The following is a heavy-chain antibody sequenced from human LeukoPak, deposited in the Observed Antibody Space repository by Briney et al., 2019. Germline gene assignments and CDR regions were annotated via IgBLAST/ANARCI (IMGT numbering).Heavy chain of an antibody. Sequence: SETLSLTCTVSGGSISSSSYYWGWIRQPPGKGLEWIGSIYYSGSTYYNPSLKSRVTISVDTSKNQFSLKLSSVTAADTAVYYCARDAYCGGDCYSWGQGTLVTVSS. CDR1: GGSISSSSYY. D-gene: IGHD2-21*02. CDR2: IYYSGST. V-gene: IGHV4-39*07. CDR3: ARDAYCGGDCYS. J-gene: IGHJ4*02.